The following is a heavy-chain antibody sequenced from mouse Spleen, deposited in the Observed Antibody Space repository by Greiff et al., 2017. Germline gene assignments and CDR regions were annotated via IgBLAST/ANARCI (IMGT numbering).Heavy chain of an antibody. Sequence: QVQLKQSGAELARPGASVKLSCKASGYTFTSYGISWVKQRTGQGLEWIGEIYPRSGNTYYNEKFKGKATLTADKSSSTAYMELRSLTSEDSAVYFCAYYGNLDYWGQGTTLTVSS. D-gene: IGHD2-1*01. CDR2: IYPRSGNT. V-gene: IGHV1-81*01. CDR1: GYTFTSYG. J-gene: IGHJ2*01. CDR3: AYYGNLDY.